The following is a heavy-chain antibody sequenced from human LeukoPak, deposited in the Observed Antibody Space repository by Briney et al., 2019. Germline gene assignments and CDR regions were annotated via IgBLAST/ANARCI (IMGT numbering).Heavy chain of an antibody. V-gene: IGHV3-48*01. D-gene: IGHD3-22*01. CDR2: ISSSSSTI. J-gene: IGHJ4*02. CDR1: GFTFSSYS. Sequence: GGSLRLSCAASGFTFSSYSMNWVRQAPGKGLEWVSYISSSSSTIYYADSVKGRFTISRDNSKNTLYLQMNSLRAEDTAVYYCARDRGRYYYDSSAYFDYWGQGTLVTVSS. CDR3: ARDRGRYYYDSSAYFDY.